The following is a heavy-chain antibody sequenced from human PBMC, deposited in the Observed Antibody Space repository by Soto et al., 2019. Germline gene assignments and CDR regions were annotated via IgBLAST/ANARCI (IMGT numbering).Heavy chain of an antibody. J-gene: IGHJ4*02. Sequence: GSMILSCAASGFTFSSYAMSWVRQAPGKGLEWVSAISGSGGSTYYADSVKGRFTISRDNSKNTLYLQMNSLRAEDTAVYYCAKDQDIVVSLGFDYWGQGTLVTVSS. CDR2: ISGSGGST. CDR3: AKDQDIVVSLGFDY. D-gene: IGHD2-15*01. CDR1: GFTFSSYA. V-gene: IGHV3-23*01.